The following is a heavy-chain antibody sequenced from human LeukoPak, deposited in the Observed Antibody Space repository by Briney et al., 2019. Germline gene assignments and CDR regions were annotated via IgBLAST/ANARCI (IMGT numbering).Heavy chain of an antibody. D-gene: IGHD5-18*01. J-gene: IGHJ3*02. V-gene: IGHV3-30*04. CDR1: GFTFISYA. CDR3: ARAQDTAMVTAFFDI. CDR2: ISYDGSNK. Sequence: QPGGSLRLSCAASGFTFISYAIHWVRQAPGKGLEWVAVISYDGSNKYYADSVKGRFTISRDNSKNTLYLQMNSLRAEDTAVYYCARAQDTAMVTAFFDIWGQGTMVTVSS.